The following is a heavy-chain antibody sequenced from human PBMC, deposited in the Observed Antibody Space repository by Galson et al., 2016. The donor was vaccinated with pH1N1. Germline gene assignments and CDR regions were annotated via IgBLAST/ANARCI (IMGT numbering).Heavy chain of an antibody. CDR1: GFNFSTYG. Sequence: SLRLSCAASGFNFSTYGMHWVRQAPGKGLEWVAFIRFDENSNYYADSVKGRFTISRDSSKNMLYLQMNSLRAEDTAVYYCAKDRAANYGDYWDYWGQGTLVTVSS. D-gene: IGHD4-17*01. V-gene: IGHV3-30*02. CDR2: IRFDENSN. J-gene: IGHJ4*02. CDR3: AKDRAANYGDYWDY.